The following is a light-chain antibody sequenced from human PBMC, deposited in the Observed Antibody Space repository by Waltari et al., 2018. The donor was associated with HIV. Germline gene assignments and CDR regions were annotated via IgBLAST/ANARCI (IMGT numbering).Light chain of an antibody. Sequence: VMTQSPATMSVSPGERANLSCRAGQSVSNNLDWYQQKPGHAPRLLIYGASTRATGIPARFSGSGSGTEFTLTISSLQSEDSAVYYCQQYNKWPPWTFGQGTKVEIK. CDR1: QSVSNN. CDR3: QQYNKWPPWT. CDR2: GAS. J-gene: IGKJ1*01. V-gene: IGKV3-15*01.